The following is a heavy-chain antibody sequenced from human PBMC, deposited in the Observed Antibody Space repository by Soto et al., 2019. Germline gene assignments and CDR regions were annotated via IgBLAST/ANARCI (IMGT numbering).Heavy chain of an antibody. Sequence: EVQLVESGGGLVQPGGSLKLSCAASGFTFSGSAMHWVRQASGKGLEWVGRIRNKPNNYATAYAASVKGRFTISRDDSKNTAYLQMNSLKTEDTAVYYCTRHGDSGGSHFDYWGQGTLVTVSS. CDR3: TRHGDSGGSHFDY. V-gene: IGHV3-73*01. CDR1: GFTFSGSA. J-gene: IGHJ4*02. CDR2: IRNKPNNYAT. D-gene: IGHD3-22*01.